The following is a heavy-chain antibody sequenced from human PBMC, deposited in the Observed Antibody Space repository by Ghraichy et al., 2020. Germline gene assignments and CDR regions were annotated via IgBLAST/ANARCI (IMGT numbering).Heavy chain of an antibody. D-gene: IGHD3-22*01. Sequence: GSLNISCEASGYKSLDHWIGWVRQMPGKGLEWMGIIFLSDSDTTYSPSFQGQVTISADKSISTAYLQWTSLRASDTAIYYCVSHETSGYYYDSWGQGTLVTVSS. V-gene: IGHV5-51*01. CDR3: VSHETSGYYYDS. CDR1: GYKSLDHW. CDR2: IFLSDSDT. J-gene: IGHJ5*01.